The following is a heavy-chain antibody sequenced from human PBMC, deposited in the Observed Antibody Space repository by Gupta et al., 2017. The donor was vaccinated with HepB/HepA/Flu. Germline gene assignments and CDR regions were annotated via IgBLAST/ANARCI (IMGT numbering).Heavy chain of an antibody. D-gene: IGHD4-17*01. Sequence: QVQLVQSGAEVKKPGSSVKVSCKASGGTFSSYAISWVRQAPGQGLEWMGGIIPIFGTANYAQKFQGRVTITADESTSTAYMELSSLRSEDTAVYYCARLRDPTTVTTSRGGGEIRNWGQGTLVTVSS. J-gene: IGHJ4*02. V-gene: IGHV1-69*01. CDR2: IIPIFGTA. CDR3: ARLRDPTTVTTSRGGGEIRN. CDR1: GGTFSSYA.